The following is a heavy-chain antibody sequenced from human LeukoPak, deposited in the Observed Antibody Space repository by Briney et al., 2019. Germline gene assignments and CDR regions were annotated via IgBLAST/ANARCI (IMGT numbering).Heavy chain of an antibody. V-gene: IGHV3-7*01. D-gene: IGHD2/OR15-2a*01. CDR2: IKKDGSEK. J-gene: IGHJ4*02. CDR1: GFTFSNYW. CDR3: AGGAGFLIVY. Sequence: PGGSLRLSCAASGFTFSNYWMNWVRQAPGKGPEWVAIIKKDGSEKYYVDSVKGRFTISRDNAKNSLYLQMNSLRADDTAVYFCAGGAGFLIVYWGQGALVTVSS.